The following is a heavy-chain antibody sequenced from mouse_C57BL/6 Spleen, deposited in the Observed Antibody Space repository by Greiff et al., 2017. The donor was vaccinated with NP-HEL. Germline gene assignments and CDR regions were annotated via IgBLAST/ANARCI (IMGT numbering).Heavy chain of an antibody. V-gene: IGHV5-4*01. CDR1: GFTFSSYA. CDR2: ISDGGSYT. J-gene: IGHJ4*01. Sequence: EVKVVESGGGLVKPGGSLKLSCAASGFTFSSYAMSWVRQTPEKRLEWVATISDGGSYTYYPDNVKGRFTISRDNAKNNLYLQMSHLKSEDTAMYYCARDPFYGNYDRDYWGQGTSVTVSS. D-gene: IGHD2-10*01. CDR3: ARDPFYGNYDRDY.